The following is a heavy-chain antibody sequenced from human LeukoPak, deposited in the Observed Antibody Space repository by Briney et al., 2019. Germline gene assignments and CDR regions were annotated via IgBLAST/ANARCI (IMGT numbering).Heavy chain of an antibody. CDR2: IYTSGRT. J-gene: IGHJ3*02. CDR3: ARENIVLMVYANHDAFDI. CDR1: GGSISSYY. D-gene: IGHD2-8*01. V-gene: IGHV4-4*07. Sequence: SETLSLTCTVSGGSISSYYWSWLRQPAGKGLEWIGRIYTSGRTNYNPSLKSRVTMSVDTSKNQFSLKLSSVTAADTAVYYCARENIVLMVYANHDAFDIWGQGTMVTVSS.